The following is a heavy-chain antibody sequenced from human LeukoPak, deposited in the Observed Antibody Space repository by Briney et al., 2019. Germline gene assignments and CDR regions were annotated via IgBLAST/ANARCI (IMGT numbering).Heavy chain of an antibody. V-gene: IGHV5-51*01. J-gene: IGHJ4*02. D-gene: IGHD2-2*01. CDR1: GYRFTNYW. Sequence: GESLKISCKGSGYRFTNYWIAWVRQMPGKGLEWMGIIYPDDSDTRYRPSFQGQVTISADKSICTAYLQWSSLKASDTAMYYCARHATNVPAAKELDLWGQGTLVTVSS. CDR3: ARHATNVPAAKELDL. CDR2: IYPDDSDT.